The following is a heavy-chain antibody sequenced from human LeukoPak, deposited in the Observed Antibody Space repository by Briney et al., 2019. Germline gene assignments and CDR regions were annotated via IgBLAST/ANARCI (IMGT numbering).Heavy chain of an antibody. CDR1: GFTFSSYE. D-gene: IGHD6-25*01. CDR2: ISSSGSTI. V-gene: IGHV3-48*03. J-gene: IGHJ4*02. CDR3: ASAQSSGGY. Sequence: GGSLRLSCAASGFTFSSYEMNWVRQAPGKGLEWVSYISSSGSTIYYADSVKGRFTISRDNAKNSLYLQMSSLRAEDTAVYYCASAQSSGGYWGQGTLVTVSS.